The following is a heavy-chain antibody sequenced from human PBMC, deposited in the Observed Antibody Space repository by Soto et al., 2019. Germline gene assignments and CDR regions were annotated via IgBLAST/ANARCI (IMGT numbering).Heavy chain of an antibody. CDR2: ISASGDST. CDR1: GFTFSSYA. V-gene: IGHV3-23*01. Sequence: PGGSLRLSCATSGFTFSSYAMIWVRQAPGKGLEWVSVISASGDSTYYADSVKGRFTTSRDNSKNTLYQQMNSLRAEDTAVYYCAKDDDILAGSFDYWGQGTLVTVSS. J-gene: IGHJ4*02. CDR3: AKDDDILAGSFDY. D-gene: IGHD3-9*01.